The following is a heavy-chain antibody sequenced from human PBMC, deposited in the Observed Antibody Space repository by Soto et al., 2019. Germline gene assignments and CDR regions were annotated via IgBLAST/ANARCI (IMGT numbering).Heavy chain of an antibody. CDR2: LYYGRRA. J-gene: IGHJ4*02. CDR1: GDSISSYY. V-gene: IGHV4-59*01. D-gene: IGHD3-22*01. CDR3: ALRSMAVVPEH. Sequence: QVQLQESGPGLVKPSETLSLTCAVSGDSISSYYCMWIRQPPGKGLESIGYLYYGRRANYNPSLNNRDTLSVYTSTNQCSLTLSSMIAADTVVYYCALRSMAVVPEHWGQGTLVTV.